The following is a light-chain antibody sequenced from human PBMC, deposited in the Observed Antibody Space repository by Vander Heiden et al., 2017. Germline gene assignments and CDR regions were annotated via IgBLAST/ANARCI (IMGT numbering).Light chain of an antibody. Sequence: SYVVTQPPSVSVFPGQTARITCSGDALPNQYAYWYQQKPGQAPVLVIFKDSGRPSGISERFSGASSGTTVTLTVSGVQAEDEADYYCQSADSSGTSWVFGGGTKLTVL. CDR2: KDS. CDR3: QSADSSGTSWV. CDR1: ALPNQY. V-gene: IGLV3-25*03. J-gene: IGLJ3*02.